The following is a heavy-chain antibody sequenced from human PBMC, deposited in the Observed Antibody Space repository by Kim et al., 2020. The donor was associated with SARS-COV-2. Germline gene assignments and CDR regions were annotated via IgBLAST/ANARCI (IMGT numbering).Heavy chain of an antibody. V-gene: IGHV3-7*01. Sequence: SKEHYVDSVTGRYTSSRDNAKNSVYLQMNSLRAEDTAVYYCARHDDYKMDVWGQGTTVTVSS. J-gene: IGHJ6*02. CDR3: ARHDDYKMDV. CDR2: SKE. D-gene: IGHD4-4*01.